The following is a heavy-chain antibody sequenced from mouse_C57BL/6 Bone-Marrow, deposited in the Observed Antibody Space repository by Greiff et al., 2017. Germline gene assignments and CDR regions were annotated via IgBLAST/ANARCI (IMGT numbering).Heavy chain of an antibody. D-gene: IGHD2-4*01. V-gene: IGHV3-6*01. CDR3: ARTGGLRRGY. CDR1: GYSITSGYY. CDR2: ISYDGSN. Sequence: ESGPGLVKPSQSLSLTCSVTGYSITSGYYWNWIRQFPGNKLEWMGYISYDGSNNYNPSLKNRISITRDTSKNQFFLKLNSVTTEDTATYYCARTGGLRRGYWGQGTTLTVSS. J-gene: IGHJ2*01.